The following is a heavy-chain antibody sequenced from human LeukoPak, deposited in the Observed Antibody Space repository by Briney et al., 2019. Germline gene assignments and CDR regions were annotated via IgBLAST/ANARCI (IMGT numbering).Heavy chain of an antibody. CDR2: IYYSGST. V-gene: IGHV4-31*03. D-gene: IGHD6-13*01. CDR3: ARVPYSSSWYFDY. Sequence: SETLSLTCTLSSGSISSRCYYCSWIRQHPVKGLEWFGYIYYSGSTYYNPSLKSRVTISVDTSKNQFSLKLSSVTAADTAVYYCARVPYSSSWYFDYWGEGSLVTVSS. CDR1: SGSISSRCYY. J-gene: IGHJ4*02.